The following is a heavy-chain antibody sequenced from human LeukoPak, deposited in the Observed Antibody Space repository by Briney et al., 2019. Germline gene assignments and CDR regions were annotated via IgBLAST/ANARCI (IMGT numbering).Heavy chain of an antibody. Sequence: SETLSLTCAVYGGSFSGYYWSWIRQPPGKGLEWIGEINHSGSTNYNPSLKSRVTISVDTSKNQFSLKLSSVTAADTAVYYCARGLLDSSSWYPFFDWGQGTLVTVSS. D-gene: IGHD6-13*01. J-gene: IGHJ4*02. CDR3: ARGLLDSSSWYPFFD. CDR1: GGSFSGYY. CDR2: INHSGST. V-gene: IGHV4-34*01.